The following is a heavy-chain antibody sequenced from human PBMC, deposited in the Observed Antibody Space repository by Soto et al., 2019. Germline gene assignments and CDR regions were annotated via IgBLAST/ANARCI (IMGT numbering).Heavy chain of an antibody. CDR1: GGSISSYY. CDR3: ARHGSNYYGSGSIPGHYGMDV. Sequence: SETLSLTCTVSGGSISSYYWSWIRQPPGKGLEWIGYIYYSGSTYYNPSLKSRVTISVDTSKNQFSLKLSSVTAADTAVYYCARHGSNYYGSGSIPGHYGMDVWGQGTTVTVSS. CDR2: IYYSGST. J-gene: IGHJ6*02. V-gene: IGHV4-59*04. D-gene: IGHD3-10*01.